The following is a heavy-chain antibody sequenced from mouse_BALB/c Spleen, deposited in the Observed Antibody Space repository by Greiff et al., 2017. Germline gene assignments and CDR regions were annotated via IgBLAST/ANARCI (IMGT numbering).Heavy chain of an antibody. CDR2: ISSGGSYT. CDR1: GFTFSSYA. J-gene: IGHJ3*01. CDR3: ARDGCRYEGFAY. V-gene: IGHV5-9-4*01. Sequence: DVQLVESGGGLVKPGGSLTLSCAASGFTFSSYAMSWFRQSPEKRLEWVADISSGGSYTYYPDTVTGRFTISRDNAKNTLYLEMSSLRSEDTAMYYCARDGCRYEGFAYWGQGTLVTVSA. D-gene: IGHD2-14*01.